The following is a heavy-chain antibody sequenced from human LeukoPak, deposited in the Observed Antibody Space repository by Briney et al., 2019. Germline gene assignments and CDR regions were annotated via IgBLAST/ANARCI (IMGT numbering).Heavy chain of an antibody. CDR3: ASQPVATPFDY. CDR2: ISSSSSYI. D-gene: IGHD5-12*01. V-gene: IGHV3-21*01. Sequence: GGSLRLSCAASGFTFSSYSMNWVRQAPGKGLEWVSSISSSSSYIYYADSVKGRFTISRDNTKNSLYLQMNSLRAEDTAVYYCASQPVATPFDYWGQGTLVTVSS. J-gene: IGHJ4*02. CDR1: GFTFSSYS.